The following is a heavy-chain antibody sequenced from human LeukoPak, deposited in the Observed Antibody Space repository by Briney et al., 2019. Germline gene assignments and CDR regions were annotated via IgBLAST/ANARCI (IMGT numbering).Heavy chain of an antibody. V-gene: IGHV4-59*08. CDR2: IYYSGST. CDR1: GGSISSYY. D-gene: IGHD3-16*02. Sequence: SETLSLTCTVSGGSISSYYWSWIRQPPGKGLEWIGYIYYSGSTNYNPSLKSRVTISVDTSKNQFSLKLSSVTAADTAVYYCASRGVIVMDAFDIWGQGTMVTVSS. CDR3: ASRGVIVMDAFDI. J-gene: IGHJ3*02.